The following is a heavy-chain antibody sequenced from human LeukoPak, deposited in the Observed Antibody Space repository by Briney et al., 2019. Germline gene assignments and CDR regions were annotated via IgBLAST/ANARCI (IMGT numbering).Heavy chain of an antibody. Sequence: GGSLRLSCAASGFTFSSYGMHWVRQAPGKGLEWVAVIGYDGSNKYYADSVKGRLTISRDNSKNTLYLQMNSLRAEGTAVYYCAKEQRWLQAELDYWGQGTLVTVSS. J-gene: IGHJ4*02. V-gene: IGHV3-33*06. D-gene: IGHD5-24*01. CDR3: AKEQRWLQAELDY. CDR2: IGYDGSNK. CDR1: GFTFSSYG.